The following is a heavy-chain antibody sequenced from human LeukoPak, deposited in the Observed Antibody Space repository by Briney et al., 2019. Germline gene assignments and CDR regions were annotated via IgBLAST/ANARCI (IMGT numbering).Heavy chain of an antibody. V-gene: IGHV3-20*04. J-gene: IGHJ4*02. CDR2: DNWNGDNT. D-gene: IGHD3-9*01. Sequence: GGSLRLSCAASGFTFDDYGMSWVRQAPGKGLEWVSGDNWNGDNTDYVDSVKGRFTISRDNAKNSLYLQMNSLRAEDTALYYCARGFDGNFDYWGQGTLVTVSP. CDR1: GFTFDDYG. CDR3: ARGFDGNFDY.